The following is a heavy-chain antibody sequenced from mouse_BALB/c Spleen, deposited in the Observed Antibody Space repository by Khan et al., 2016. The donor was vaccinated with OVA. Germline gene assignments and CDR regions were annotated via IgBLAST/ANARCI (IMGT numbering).Heavy chain of an antibody. D-gene: IGHD1-1*01. CDR3: TRLAYYYDSEGFAY. CDR1: GFTFSTYG. Sequence: EVELVESGGDLVKPGGSLKLSCAASGFTFSTYGMSWVRQAPDKRLEWVASVSPGGSYTYYPDSVKGRFTISRDKAKNTLYLQMSGLRSEDTAMVYCTRLAYYYDSEGFAYWGQGTLVTVSA. CDR2: VSPGGSYT. J-gene: IGHJ3*01. V-gene: IGHV5-6*01.